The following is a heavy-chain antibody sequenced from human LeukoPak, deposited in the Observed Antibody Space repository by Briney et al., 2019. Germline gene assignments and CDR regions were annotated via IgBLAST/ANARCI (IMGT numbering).Heavy chain of an antibody. D-gene: IGHD2-15*01. J-gene: IGHJ5*02. CDR2: VYYAGST. CDR3: ASLSEYCSSGSCYLGWFDP. Sequence: SETLSLTCTVSGGSISSYYWSWIRQPPGKGLEWIGYVYYAGSTNYNPSLKSRVTISVDTSRNQVSLKLSSVTAADTAVYYCASLSEYCSSGSCYLGWFDPWGQGTLVTVSS. V-gene: IGHV4-59*01. CDR1: GGSISSYY.